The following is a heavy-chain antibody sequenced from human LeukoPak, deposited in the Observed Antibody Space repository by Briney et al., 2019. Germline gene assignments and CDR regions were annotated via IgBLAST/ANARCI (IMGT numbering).Heavy chain of an antibody. CDR2: ISGSGGST. V-gene: IGHV3-23*01. Sequence: PGGSLRLSCAAAGFTFSSYAMSWVRQAPGKGLEWVSAISGSGGSTYYADSVKGRFTISRDNSKNTLYLQMNSLRAEDTAVYYCANVRDFWSGRFDYWGQGTLVTVSS. CDR1: GFTFSSYA. D-gene: IGHD3-3*01. CDR3: ANVRDFWSGRFDY. J-gene: IGHJ4*02.